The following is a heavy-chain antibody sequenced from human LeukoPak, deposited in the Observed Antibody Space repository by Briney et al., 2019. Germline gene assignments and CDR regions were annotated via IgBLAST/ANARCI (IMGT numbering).Heavy chain of an antibody. CDR3: ARGSMDYYGSGSYFDY. CDR2: ISSSGSTI. V-gene: IGHV3-48*03. D-gene: IGHD3-10*01. Sequence: GGSLRLSCAASGFTFSSYEMSWVRQAPGKGLEWVSYISSSGSTIYYADSVKGRFTISRDNAKNSLYLQMNSLRAEDTAVYYCARGSMDYYGSGSYFDYWGQGTLVTVSS. J-gene: IGHJ4*02. CDR1: GFTFSSYE.